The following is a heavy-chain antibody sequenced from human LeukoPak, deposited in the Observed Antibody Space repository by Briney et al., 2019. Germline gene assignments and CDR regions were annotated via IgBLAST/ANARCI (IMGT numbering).Heavy chain of an antibody. D-gene: IGHD6-19*01. Sequence: GGSLTLSCAASGFTFSSYWMTWVRQAPGKGLEWVANIKKDGSERNYVDSVKGRFTISSDNAKNSLYLQMNSLRDEDTAVYSCARGSGWYDYRGQGTLVTVSS. CDR3: ARGSGWYDY. V-gene: IGHV3-7*01. CDR1: GFTFSSYW. CDR2: IKKDGSER. J-gene: IGHJ4*02.